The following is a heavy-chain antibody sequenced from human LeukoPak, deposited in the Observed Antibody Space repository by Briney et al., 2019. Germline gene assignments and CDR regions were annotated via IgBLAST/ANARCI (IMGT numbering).Heavy chain of an antibody. J-gene: IGHJ4*02. CDR3: ARARPMVFDY. Sequence: SETLSLTCTVSGGSIRSSYYYWGWIRQPPGKGLEWIGSIYDSGSTYYNPSLKSRVTISVDRSKNQFSLKLSSVTAADTAVYYCARARPMVFDYWGQGTLVTVSS. CDR2: IYDSGST. CDR1: GGSIRSSYYY. V-gene: IGHV4-39*07. D-gene: IGHD3-10*01.